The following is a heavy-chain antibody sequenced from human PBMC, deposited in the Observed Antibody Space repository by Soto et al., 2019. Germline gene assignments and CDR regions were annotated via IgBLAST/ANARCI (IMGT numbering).Heavy chain of an antibody. CDR3: ARGSQRGSSSLNWFDP. CDR1: GGSISSYY. CDR2: IYYSGST. Sequence: LPLPCTVSGGSISSYYWSWIRQPPGKGLEWIGYIYYSGSTNYNPSLKSQVTISVDTSKNQFSLKLSSVTAADTAVYYCARGSQRGSSSLNWFDPWGQGTLVTVSS. V-gene: IGHV4-59*01. J-gene: IGHJ5*02. D-gene: IGHD6-13*01.